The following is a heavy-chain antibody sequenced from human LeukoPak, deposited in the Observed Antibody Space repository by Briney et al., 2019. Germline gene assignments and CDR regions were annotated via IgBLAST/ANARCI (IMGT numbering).Heavy chain of an antibody. V-gene: IGHV4-59*01. J-gene: IGHJ4*02. CDR2: IYYSGST. D-gene: IGHD3-22*01. CDR1: GGSISSYY. Sequence: SETLSLTCTVSGGSISSYYWNWIRQPPGKGLEWIGYIYYSGSTNYNPSLKSRVTISVETSKNQFSLKLSSVTAADTAVYYCARGADSSGYYSIFYFDYWGQGTLVTVSS. CDR3: ARGADSSGYYSIFYFDY.